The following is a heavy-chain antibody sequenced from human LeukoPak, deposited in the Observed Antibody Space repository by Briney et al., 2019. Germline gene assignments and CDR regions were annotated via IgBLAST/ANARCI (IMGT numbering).Heavy chain of an antibody. CDR2: ISYDGSNK. V-gene: IGHV3-30*04. D-gene: IGHD4-17*01. CDR3: ASTTTVIDY. Sequence: GRSLRLSCAASGFTFSSYTMHWVRQAPGKGLEWVAVISYDGSNKYYADSVKGRFTISRDNSKNTLYLQMNSLRAEDTAVYYCASTTTVIDYWGQGTLVTVSS. CDR1: GFTFSSYT. J-gene: IGHJ4*02.